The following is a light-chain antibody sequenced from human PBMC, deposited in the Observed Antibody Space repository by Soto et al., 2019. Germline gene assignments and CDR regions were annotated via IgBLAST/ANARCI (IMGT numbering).Light chain of an antibody. Sequence: QSARSQPASVSWSPGHSITISCTGSVSDVGSFGPVSWYQQHPGQVPKLIIYEGNRRPSGVSSRFSGSKSGNTASLTISGLQAEEQADYYCCSYVGARNYVFGAGTKVTVL. V-gene: IGLV2-23*01. CDR3: CSYVGARNYV. CDR2: EGN. CDR1: VSDVGSFGP. J-gene: IGLJ1*01.